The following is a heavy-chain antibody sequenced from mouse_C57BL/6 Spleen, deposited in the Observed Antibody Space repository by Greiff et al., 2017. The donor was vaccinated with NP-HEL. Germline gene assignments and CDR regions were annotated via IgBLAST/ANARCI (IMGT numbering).Heavy chain of an antibody. CDR3: ARESSGRFDY. D-gene: IGHD3-2*02. CDR2: INYDGSST. V-gene: IGHV5-16*01. J-gene: IGHJ2*01. Sequence: EVNVVESEGGLVQPGSSMKLSCTASGFTFSDYYMAWVRQVPEKGLEWVANINYDGSSTYYLDSLKSRFIISRDNAKNILYLQMSSLKSEDTATYYCARESSGRFDYWGQGTTLTVSS. CDR1: GFTFSDYY.